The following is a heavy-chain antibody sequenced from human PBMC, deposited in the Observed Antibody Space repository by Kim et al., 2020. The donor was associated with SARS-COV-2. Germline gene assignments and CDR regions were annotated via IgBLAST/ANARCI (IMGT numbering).Heavy chain of an antibody. CDR1: GYTLTELS. Sequence: ASVKVSCKVSGYTLTELSMHWVRQAPGKGLEWMGGFDPEDGETIYAQKFQGRVTMTEDTSTDTAYMELSSLRSEDTAVYYCATVPFIRPLNAHNWFDPWGQGTLVTVSS. CDR2: FDPEDGET. CDR3: ATVPFIRPLNAHNWFDP. V-gene: IGHV1-24*01. D-gene: IGHD3-16*01. J-gene: IGHJ5*02.